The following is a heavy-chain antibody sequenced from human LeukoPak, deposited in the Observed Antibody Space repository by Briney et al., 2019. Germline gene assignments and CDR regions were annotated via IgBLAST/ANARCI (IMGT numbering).Heavy chain of an antibody. CDR1: GFTFSSYA. D-gene: IGHD6-25*01. CDR3: ARDLSAAFDF. Sequence: GGSLRLSCAASGFTFSSYAMHWVRQAPGKGLEWVAVISYDGSNKYYADSVKGRFTISRDNSKNTLYLQMNSLRAEDTAVYYCARDLSAAFDFWGQGVLVTVSS. V-gene: IGHV3-30-3*01. J-gene: IGHJ4*02. CDR2: ISYDGSNK.